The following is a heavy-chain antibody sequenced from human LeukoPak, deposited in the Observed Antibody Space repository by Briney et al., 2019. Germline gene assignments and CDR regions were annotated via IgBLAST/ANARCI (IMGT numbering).Heavy chain of an antibody. CDR2: ISSRRTYR. CDR3: ARDMTTATTCYLQH. Sequence: GGSLRLSCAASGFTFSDYSMNWVRQAPGKGLEWVSSISSRRTYRYYADSVKGRFTISRDNAKNSLCLQMNSLRAEDTAVYYCARDMTTATTCYLQHWGQGTLVTVSS. J-gene: IGHJ1*01. V-gene: IGHV3-21*06. CDR1: GFTFSDYS. D-gene: IGHD4-17*01.